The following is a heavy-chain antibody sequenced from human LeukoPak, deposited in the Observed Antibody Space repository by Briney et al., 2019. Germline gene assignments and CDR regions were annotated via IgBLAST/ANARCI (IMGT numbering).Heavy chain of an antibody. V-gene: IGHV3-48*03. CDR2: ISSSGSTI. D-gene: IGHD2-2*01. CDR3: ARDFITAANSMDV. CDR1: GFTFSSYE. Sequence: GGSLRLSCAASGFTFSSYEMNWVRQAPGKGQEWVSYISSSGSTIYYADSVKGRFTISRDNAKNSLYLQMNSLRAEDTAVYYCARDFITAANSMDVWGKGTTVTVSS. J-gene: IGHJ6*03.